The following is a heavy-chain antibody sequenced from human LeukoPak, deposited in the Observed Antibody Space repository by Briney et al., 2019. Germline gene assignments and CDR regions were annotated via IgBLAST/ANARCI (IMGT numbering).Heavy chain of an antibody. CDR2: IKQDGSEK. J-gene: IGHJ6*02. V-gene: IGHV3-7*01. Sequence: GGSLRLSCAASGFTFSSYWMSWVRQAPGKGLEWVANIKQDGSEKYYVDSVKGRFTISRDNAKNSLYLQMNSLRAEDTAVYYCARDLRYLRLAAYYYYYGMDVWGQGTTVTVSS. D-gene: IGHD2-2*02. CDR1: GFTFSSYW. CDR3: ARDLRYLRLAAYYYYYGMDV.